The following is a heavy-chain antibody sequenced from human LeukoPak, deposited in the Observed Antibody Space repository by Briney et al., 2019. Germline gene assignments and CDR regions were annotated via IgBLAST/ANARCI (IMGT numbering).Heavy chain of an antibody. V-gene: IGHV4-34*01. J-gene: IGHJ2*01. CDR1: GGSFSGYY. Sequence: SETLSLTCAVYGGSFSGYYWSWIRQPPGKGLEWIGEINHSGSTNYSPSLKSRVTISVDTSKNQFSLKLSSVTAADTAVYYCALRCSSTSCTSVWYFDLWGRGTLVTVSS. CDR2: INHSGST. D-gene: IGHD2-2*01. CDR3: ALRCSSTSCTSVWYFDL.